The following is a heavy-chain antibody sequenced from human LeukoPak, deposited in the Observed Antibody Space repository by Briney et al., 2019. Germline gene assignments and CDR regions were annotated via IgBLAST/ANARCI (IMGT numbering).Heavy chain of an antibody. Sequence: GGSLRLSCAASGFSFSDFGMHWVRQAPGKGLEWAAFIRYDGSNKYYADSVKGRFTISRDDSKNTLYLQMNSLRAEDTAVYYCATDVHPGNNWFDPWGQGTLVTVSS. CDR3: ATDVHPGNNWFDP. J-gene: IGHJ5*02. V-gene: IGHV3-30*02. CDR2: IRYDGSNK. D-gene: IGHD1-1*01. CDR1: GFSFSDFG.